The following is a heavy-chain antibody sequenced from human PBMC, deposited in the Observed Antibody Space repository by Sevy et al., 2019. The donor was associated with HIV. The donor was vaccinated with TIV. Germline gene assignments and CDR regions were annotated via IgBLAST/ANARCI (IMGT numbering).Heavy chain of an antibody. Sequence: ASVKVAGKASGYTFTSYDINWVRQATGQGLEWMGWMNPNSGNTGYAQKFQGRVTMTRNTSISTAYMELSSLRSEDTAVYYCARKYDFWSGPLFDPWGQGTLVTVSS. V-gene: IGHV1-8*01. D-gene: IGHD3-3*01. CDR1: GYTFTSYD. J-gene: IGHJ5*02. CDR2: MNPNSGNT. CDR3: ARKYDFWSGPLFDP.